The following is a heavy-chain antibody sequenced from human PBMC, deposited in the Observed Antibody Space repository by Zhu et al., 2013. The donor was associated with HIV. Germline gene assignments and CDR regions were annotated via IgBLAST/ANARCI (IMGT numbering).Heavy chain of an antibody. CDR1: GYNFNNYF. V-gene: IGHV1-2*02. D-gene: IGHD3-16*01. CDR3: VDGPVHPDRLFSKLTRNGSSSFSLVCLGAGRDDAFFQ. CDR2: INPISGNT. Sequence: LVQSGPEVKRPGASVTVSCSASGYNFNNYFINWIRQAPGQGPEWMGWINPISGNTSYARKFHDRIAITRATSFDRIYLFLSRLRPDDTALFSRVDGPVHPDRLFSKLTRNGSSSFSLVCLGAGRDDAFFQ. J-gene: IGHJ1*01.